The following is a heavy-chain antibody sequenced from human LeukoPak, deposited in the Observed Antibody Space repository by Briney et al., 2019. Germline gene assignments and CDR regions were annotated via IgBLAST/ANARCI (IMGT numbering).Heavy chain of an antibody. D-gene: IGHD3-10*01. CDR3: ARRHMVRGIDY. V-gene: IGHV4-39*01. Sequence: PSETLSLTCTVSGGSISSSSYYWGWIRQPPGKGLEWIGSIYYSGSTYYNPSLNSRVTISVDTSKNQFSLKLSSVTAADTAVYYCARRHMVRGIDYWGQGTLVTVSS. J-gene: IGHJ4*02. CDR2: IYYSGST. CDR1: GGSISSSSYY.